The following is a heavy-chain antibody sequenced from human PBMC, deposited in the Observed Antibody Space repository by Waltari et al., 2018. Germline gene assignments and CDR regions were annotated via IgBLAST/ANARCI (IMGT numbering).Heavy chain of an antibody. D-gene: IGHD2-15*01. Sequence: QVQLVESGGGVVQPGRSLRLSCAASGFTFSSYGMHWVRQAPGKGLEWVAVISYYGSNKYYADSVKGRFTISRDNSKNTLYLQMNSLRAEDTAVYYCAKNSRYCSGGSCYPYYFDYWGQGTLVTVSS. J-gene: IGHJ4*02. V-gene: IGHV3-30*18. CDR2: ISYYGSNK. CDR1: GFTFSSYG. CDR3: AKNSRYCSGGSCYPYYFDY.